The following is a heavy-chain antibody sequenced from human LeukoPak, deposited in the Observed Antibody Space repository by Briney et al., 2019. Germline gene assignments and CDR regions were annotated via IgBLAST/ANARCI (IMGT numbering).Heavy chain of an antibody. CDR1: GFTFSSYG. V-gene: IGHV3-30*03. Sequence: GGSLRLSCAASGFTFSSYGMHWVRQAPGKGLEWVAVISYDGSNKYYADSVKGRFTISRDNSKNTLYLQMNSLRAEDTAVYYCARDFSGYSYAIDYWGQGTLVTASS. D-gene: IGHD5-18*01. CDR3: ARDFSGYSYAIDY. CDR2: ISYDGSNK. J-gene: IGHJ4*02.